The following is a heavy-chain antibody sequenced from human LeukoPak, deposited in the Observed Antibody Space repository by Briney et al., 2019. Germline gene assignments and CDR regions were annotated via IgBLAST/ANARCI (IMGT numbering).Heavy chain of an antibody. CDR1: GYTFSGYD. V-gene: IGHV1-2*02. D-gene: IGHD2-2*01. J-gene: IGHJ5*02. Sequence: GSVKVSCNASGYTFSGYDIDWGRQAPRQGLEWMPWIKPNSGGTNYAQKFQGRVTMTRDTSISTAYMELSRLRSDDTAVYYCARIVVVPAAMLVNWFDPWGQGTLVTVSS. CDR2: IKPNSGGT. CDR3: ARIVVVPAAMLVNWFDP.